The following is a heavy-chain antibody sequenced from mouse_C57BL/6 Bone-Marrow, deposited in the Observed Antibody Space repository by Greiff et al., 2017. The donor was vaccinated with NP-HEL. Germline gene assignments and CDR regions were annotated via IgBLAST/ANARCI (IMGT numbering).Heavy chain of an antibody. CDR3: ARGDDYPGFAY. Sequence: VQLQQSGPELVKPGASVKISCKASGYAFSSSWMNWVKQRPGKGLEWIGRIYPGDGDTNYNGKFKGKATLTADKSSSTAYMQLSSLTSEDSAVYCCARGDDYPGFAYWGQGTLVTVSA. V-gene: IGHV1-82*01. CDR1: GYAFSSSW. J-gene: IGHJ3*01. CDR2: IYPGDGDT. D-gene: IGHD2-4*01.